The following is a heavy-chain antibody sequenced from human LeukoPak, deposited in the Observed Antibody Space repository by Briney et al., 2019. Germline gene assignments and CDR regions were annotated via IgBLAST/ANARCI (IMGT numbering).Heavy chain of an antibody. CDR2: VRYDGSNK. J-gene: IGHJ4*02. Sequence: GGSLRLSCAASGFTFSSYGMHWVRQAPGKGLEWVAFVRYDGSNKYYADSVKGRFTISRDNSKNTLYLQMNSLRAEDTAVYYCAKEGYSSSWYSRYYFDYWGQGTLVTVSS. CDR1: GFTFSSYG. D-gene: IGHD6-13*01. CDR3: AKEGYSSSWYSRYYFDY. V-gene: IGHV3-30*02.